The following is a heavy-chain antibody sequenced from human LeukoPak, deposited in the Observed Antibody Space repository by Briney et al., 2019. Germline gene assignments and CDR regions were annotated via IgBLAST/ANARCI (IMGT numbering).Heavy chain of an antibody. CDR2: TVIGSGNK. CDR1: GFTXTSSA. J-gene: IGHJ4*02. Sequence: SVKVSCKASGFTXTSSAVQWVRQARGQGLEWIGWTVIGSGNKNYAQKFQERVTINRDMSTSRAYMELSSLRSEDTAVYYCATDDVTTGTKTALGYWGQGTLVTVSS. CDR3: ATDDVTTGTKTALGY. V-gene: IGHV1-58*01. D-gene: IGHD1-1*01.